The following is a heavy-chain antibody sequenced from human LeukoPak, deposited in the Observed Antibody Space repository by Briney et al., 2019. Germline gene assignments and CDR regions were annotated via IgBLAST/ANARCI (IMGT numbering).Heavy chain of an antibody. CDR2: IKQDDSEK. J-gene: IGHJ4*02. V-gene: IGHV3-7*01. Sequence: GGSLRLSCAASGFSFTSYWMSWVGQAPGKGLEWVVNIKQDDSEKYYVDSVKGRFTSSVDNANNSLYLQMNSLRAEDTAVYYCAGLLNYEWGYWGQGTLVTVSS. D-gene: IGHD3-16*01. CDR3: AGLLNYEWGY. CDR1: GFSFTSYW.